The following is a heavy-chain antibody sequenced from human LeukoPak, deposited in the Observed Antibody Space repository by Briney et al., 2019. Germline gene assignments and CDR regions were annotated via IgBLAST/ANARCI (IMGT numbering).Heavy chain of an antibody. CDR1: NGSISSYY. Sequence: SETLSLTCSVSNGSISSYYWTWIRQPPGKGLEWIGYIYIRGSTNYNPSLKSRVTTSVDTSKNQFSLKLSSVTAADTAVYYCARTSRDWFDPWGQGTLVTVSS. CDR3: ARTSRDWFDP. J-gene: IGHJ5*02. D-gene: IGHD2-2*01. V-gene: IGHV4-4*09. CDR2: IYIRGST.